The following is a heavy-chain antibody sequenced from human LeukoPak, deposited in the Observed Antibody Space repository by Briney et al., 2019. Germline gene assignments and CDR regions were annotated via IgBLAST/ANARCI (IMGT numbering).Heavy chain of an antibody. CDR3: VAAAGQEYFQH. V-gene: IGHV5-51*01. J-gene: IGHJ1*01. Sequence: GESLKISCEASGYSFTTNWIGWVRQMPGKGLEWMGIIYPGDSDTRYSPSFQGQVTISADNSITTAYLQWSSLKASDTAMYYCVAAAGQEYFQHWGQGTLVTVSS. D-gene: IGHD6-13*01. CDR1: GYSFTTNW. CDR2: IYPGDSDT.